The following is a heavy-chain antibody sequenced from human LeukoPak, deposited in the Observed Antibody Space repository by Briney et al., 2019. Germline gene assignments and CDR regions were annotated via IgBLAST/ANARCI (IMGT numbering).Heavy chain of an antibody. CDR3: AKDPFIYGDFTGWFDP. CDR1: GFTFSSYG. V-gene: IGHV3-30*18. D-gene: IGHD4-17*01. Sequence: GGSLRLSCAASGFTFSSYGMHWVRQGPGKGLEGGAVISYDGSNKYYADSVKGRFTISRDNSKNTLYLQMNSLRAEDTAVYYCAKDPFIYGDFTGWFDPWGQGTLVTVSS. J-gene: IGHJ5*02. CDR2: ISYDGSNK.